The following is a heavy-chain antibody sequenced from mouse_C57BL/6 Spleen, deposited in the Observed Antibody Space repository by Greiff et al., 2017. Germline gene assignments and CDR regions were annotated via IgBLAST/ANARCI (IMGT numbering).Heavy chain of an antibody. CDR1: GYTFTSYW. CDR2: IHPNSGST. V-gene: IGHV1-64*01. D-gene: IGHD2-14*01. J-gene: IGHJ3*01. CDR3: ARRDDGAPWFAD. Sequence: QVQLQQPGAELVKPGASVKLSCKASGYTFTSYWMHWVKQRPGQGLEWIGMIHPNSGSTNYNEKFKSKATLTVDKSSSTAYMQLSSLTSEDSAVYYCARRDDGAPWFADWGQGTLVTVSA.